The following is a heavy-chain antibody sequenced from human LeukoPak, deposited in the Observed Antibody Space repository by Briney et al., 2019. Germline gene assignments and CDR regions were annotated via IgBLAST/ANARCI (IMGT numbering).Heavy chain of an antibody. CDR2: ISGSGGST. D-gene: IGHD1-26*01. CDR3: AKNSGSYYYFDY. Sequence: PGGSLRLSCAASGFTFSSYAMSWVRQAPGKGLEWVSAISGSGGSTYYADSVKGRFTISRDNSKNTLYLQMNSLRAEDAAVYYCAKNSGSYYYFDYWGQGTLVTVSS. V-gene: IGHV3-23*01. J-gene: IGHJ4*02. CDR1: GFTFSSYA.